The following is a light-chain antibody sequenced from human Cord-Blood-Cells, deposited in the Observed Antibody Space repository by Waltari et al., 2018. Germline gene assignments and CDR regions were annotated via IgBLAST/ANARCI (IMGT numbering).Light chain of an antibody. V-gene: IGKV2-40*01. J-gene: IGKJ3*01. CDR1: QSLLDSDDGNTY. CDR3: MQRIEFPWT. CDR2: TLT. Sequence: DIVMTQTPLSLPVTPGEPASISCRSSQSLLDSDDGNTYLDWYLQKPGQSPQLLIYTLTDRASGVPDRFSGSGSGTDFTLKISRVEAEDVGVYYCMQRIEFPWTFGPGTKVDIK.